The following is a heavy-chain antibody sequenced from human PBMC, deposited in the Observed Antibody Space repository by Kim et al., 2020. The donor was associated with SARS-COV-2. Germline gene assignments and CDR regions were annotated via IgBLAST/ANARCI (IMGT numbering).Heavy chain of an antibody. CDR3: ASRQRGLGIGGWYFDL. CDR2: IYYSGST. CDR1: GGSISSYY. V-gene: IGHV4-59*08. D-gene: IGHD7-27*01. J-gene: IGHJ2*01. Sequence: SETLSLTCTVSGGSISSYYWSWIRQPPGKGLEWIGYIYYSGSTNYNPSLKSRVTISVDTSKNQFSLKLSSVTAADTAVYYCASRQRGLGIGGWYFDLWGRGTLVTVSS.